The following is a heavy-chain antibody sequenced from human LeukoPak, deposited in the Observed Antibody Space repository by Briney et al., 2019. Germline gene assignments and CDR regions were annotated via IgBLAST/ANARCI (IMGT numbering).Heavy chain of an antibody. CDR1: GFTFNSYG. CDR2: IWYDGSNK. Sequence: GRSLRLSCAASGFTFNSYGLHWVRQAPGKGLGWVALIWYDGSNKYYADSVKGRFTISRDNSKNTLFLQMNSLRADDTAVYYCAAEPGGGSSPYYFEYWGQGTLVTVSS. V-gene: IGHV3-33*01. D-gene: IGHD1-26*01. J-gene: IGHJ4*02. CDR3: AAEPGGGSSPYYFEY.